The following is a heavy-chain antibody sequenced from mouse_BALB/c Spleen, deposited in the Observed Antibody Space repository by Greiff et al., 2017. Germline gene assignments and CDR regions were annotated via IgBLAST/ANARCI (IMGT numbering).Heavy chain of an antibody. Sequence: EVKLVESGGDLVKPGGSLKLSCAASGFTFSSYGMSWVRQTPDKRLEWVATISSGGSYTYYPDSVKGRFTISRDNAKNTLYLQMSSLKSEDTAMYYCARPITTGVKDAMDYWGQGTSVTVSS. CDR1: GFTFSSYG. CDR3: ARPITTGVKDAMDY. CDR2: ISSGGSYT. D-gene: IGHD1-1*01. V-gene: IGHV5-6*01. J-gene: IGHJ4*01.